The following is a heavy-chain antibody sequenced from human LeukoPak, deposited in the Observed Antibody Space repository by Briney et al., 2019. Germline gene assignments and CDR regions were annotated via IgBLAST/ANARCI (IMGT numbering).Heavy chain of an antibody. D-gene: IGHD3/OR15-3a*01. CDR3: ARDPVGPYNWFDP. Sequence: TVEVSCKASGGTFSSYTISWVRQAPGQGLDWMGRIIPILGIANYAQKFQGRVTITADKSTSTAYMELSSLRSEDTAVYYCARDPVGPYNWFDPWGQGTLVTVSS. V-gene: IGHV1-69*04. J-gene: IGHJ5*02. CDR2: IIPILGIA. CDR1: GGTFSSYT.